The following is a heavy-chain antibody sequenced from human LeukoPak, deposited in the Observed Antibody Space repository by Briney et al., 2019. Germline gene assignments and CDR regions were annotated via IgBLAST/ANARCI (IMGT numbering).Heavy chain of an antibody. V-gene: IGHV1-46*01. CDR1: VYIFTSYY. CDR2: INPSGDGDST. Sequence: ASVQVSCKASVYIFTSYYIHWVRQAAGQGLEWMGIINPSGDGDSTSYAQKFQGRVIMTRDMSTNTVYMELSSLRSEDTAVYYCARGVCSGTSCYWGHNWFDPWGQGTLVTVSS. J-gene: IGHJ5*02. CDR3: ARGVCSGTSCYWGHNWFDP. D-gene: IGHD2-2*01.